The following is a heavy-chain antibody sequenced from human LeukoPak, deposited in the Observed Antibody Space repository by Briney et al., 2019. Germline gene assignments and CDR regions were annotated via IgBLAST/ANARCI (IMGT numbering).Heavy chain of an antibody. CDR2: IYYSGST. D-gene: IGHD1-1*01. V-gene: IGHV4-59*01. Sequence: SETLSLTCTVSGGSINSDYWSWIRQPPGKGLEWIGYIYYSGSTNYNPSLKNRVTVSLDTSKSQFSLKLSSVTAADTAVYYCARGPYKAQLGDTWGQGTLVTVSS. CDR3: ARGPYKAQLGDT. CDR1: GGSINSDY. J-gene: IGHJ5*02.